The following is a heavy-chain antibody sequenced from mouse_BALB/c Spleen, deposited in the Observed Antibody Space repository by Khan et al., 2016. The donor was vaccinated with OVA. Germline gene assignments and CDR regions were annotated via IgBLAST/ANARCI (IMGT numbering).Heavy chain of an antibody. CDR2: ISSGGST. D-gene: IGHD1-2*01. CDR3: SRGDYHGRGYFDG. J-gene: IGHJ1*01. Sequence: EVELVESGGGLVKPGGSLKLSCAASGFTFSIYAMSWVRQTPEKRLEWVASISSGGSTYYPDSVRGRFTISRDTARNILYLLMSSLRSADTAMYYCSRGDYHGRGYFDGWGAGTTVTVSS. CDR1: GFTFSIYA. V-gene: IGHV5-6-5*01.